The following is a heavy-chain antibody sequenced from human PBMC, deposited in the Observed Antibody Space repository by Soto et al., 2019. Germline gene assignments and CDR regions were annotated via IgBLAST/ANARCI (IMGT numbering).Heavy chain of an antibody. CDR3: ARNLMDYDILTGYYMGYYFDY. J-gene: IGHJ4*02. Sequence: ASVKVSCKASGYTFTSYDINWVRQATGQGLEWMGWMNPNSGNTVYSQKFQGRVTITRDTSASTAYMELSSLRSEDTAVYYCARNLMDYDILTGYYMGYYFDYWGQGTLVTVSS. CDR2: MNPNSGNT. V-gene: IGHV1-8*01. CDR1: GYTFTSYD. D-gene: IGHD3-9*01.